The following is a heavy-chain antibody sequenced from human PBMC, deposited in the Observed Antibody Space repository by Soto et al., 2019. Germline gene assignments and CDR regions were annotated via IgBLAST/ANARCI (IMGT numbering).Heavy chain of an antibody. CDR2: MNPNSGNT. Sequence: ASVKVSCKASGYTFTSYDINWVRQATGQGLEWMGWMNPNSGNTGYAQKFQGRVTMTRNTSISTAYMELSSVTAADTAVYYCARSHPPAGWAAVYYYGMDVWGQGTTVTVSS. CDR1: GYTFTSYD. J-gene: IGHJ6*02. CDR3: ARSHPPAGWAAVYYYGMDV. V-gene: IGHV1-8*01.